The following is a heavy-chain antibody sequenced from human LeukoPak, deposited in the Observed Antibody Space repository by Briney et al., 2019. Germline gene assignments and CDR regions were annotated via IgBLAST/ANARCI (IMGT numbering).Heavy chain of an antibody. J-gene: IGHJ6*03. CDR1: GGTFSSYT. CDR3: ARALSVDTAMVNRIYYYYYYMDV. D-gene: IGHD5-18*01. V-gene: IGHV1-69*02. CDR2: IIPILGIA. Sequence: ASVKVSCKASGGTFSSYTISWVRQAPGQGLEWMGRIIPILGIANYAQKFQGRVTITADKSTSTAYMELSSLRSEDTAVYYCARALSVDTAMVNRIYYYYYYMDVWGKGTTVTVSS.